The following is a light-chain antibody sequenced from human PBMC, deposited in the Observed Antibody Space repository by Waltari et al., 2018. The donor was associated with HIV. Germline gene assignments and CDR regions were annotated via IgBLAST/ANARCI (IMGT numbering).Light chain of an antibody. V-gene: IGKV1-8*01. Sequence: AIRLTQSPSSFSASTGDTVTLNCRPTHYIGTYLAWFRKKPGEAPQLLIYVASSLENGVPPRCSGSGSGTKFIRTISCLQSDDFAIYFCQQYYNFPLTFGQGTRLDIK. CDR3: QQYYNFPLT. J-gene: IGKJ5*01. CDR1: HYIGTY. CDR2: VAS.